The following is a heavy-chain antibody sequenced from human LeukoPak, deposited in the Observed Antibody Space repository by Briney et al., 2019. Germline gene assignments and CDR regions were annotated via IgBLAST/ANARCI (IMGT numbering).Heavy chain of an antibody. V-gene: IGHV4-39*01. J-gene: IGHJ4*02. CDR1: GASISSTDYY. Sequence: SETLSLTCTVSGASISSTDYYWGWIRQPPGKGLEWIGSMYYRGSTYYNPSLKSRVTISVDTSENQLSLKLSSVTAADSAVYYCARQGVDIVVVEYWGQGTLLTVSS. CDR2: MYYRGST. CDR3: ARQGVDIVVVEY. D-gene: IGHD2-21*01.